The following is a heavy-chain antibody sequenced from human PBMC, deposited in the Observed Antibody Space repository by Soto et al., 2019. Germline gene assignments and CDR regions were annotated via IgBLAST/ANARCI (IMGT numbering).Heavy chain of an antibody. J-gene: IGHJ4*02. Sequence: QVQLQESGPGLVKPSGTLSLTCAVSGDSVSSPYYWCWVRQPPGKGLEWIGEVFHTGTTSYNPSLRSRVTISMDKSINQFSLDPRSVTAADTAVYYCARSAGWYAVHSWGPGTLVIVSS. V-gene: IGHV4-4*02. CDR2: VFHTGTT. CDR3: ARSAGWYAVHS. D-gene: IGHD6-19*01. CDR1: GDSVSSPYY.